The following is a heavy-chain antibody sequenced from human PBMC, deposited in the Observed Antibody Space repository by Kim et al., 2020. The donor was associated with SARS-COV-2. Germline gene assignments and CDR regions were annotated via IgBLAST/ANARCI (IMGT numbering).Heavy chain of an antibody. Sequence: SETLSLTCAVYGGSFSGYYWSWIRQPPGKGLEWIGEINHSGSTNYNPSLKSRVTISVDTSKNQFSLKLSSVTAADTAVYYCARGDGYPILYYFDYWGQGTLVTVSS. D-gene: IGHD5-12*01. CDR1: GGSFSGYY. J-gene: IGHJ4*02. CDR3: ARGDGYPILYYFDY. V-gene: IGHV4-34*01. CDR2: INHSGST.